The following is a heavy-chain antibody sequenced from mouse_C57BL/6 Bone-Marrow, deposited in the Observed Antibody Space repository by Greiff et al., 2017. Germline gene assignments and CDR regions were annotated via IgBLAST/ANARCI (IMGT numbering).Heavy chain of an antibody. CDR1: GYTFTSYD. Sequence: VKLQQSGPELVKPGASVKLSCKASGYTFTSYDINWVKQRPGQGLEWIGWIYPRDGSTKYNEKFKGKATLTVDTSSSTAYMALHSLTSEDSAVYFWARDYGSSYWYFDVWGTGNTVTVSS. D-gene: IGHD1-1*01. CDR3: ARDYGSSYWYFDV. CDR2: IYPRDGST. V-gene: IGHV1-85*01. J-gene: IGHJ1*03.